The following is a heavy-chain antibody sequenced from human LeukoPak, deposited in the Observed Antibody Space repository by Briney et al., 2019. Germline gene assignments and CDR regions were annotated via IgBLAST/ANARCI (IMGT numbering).Heavy chain of an antibody. Sequence: GEALKISCKGSGYSFTSYWIVCVRQMPGKGLEWMGIIYPGDSDTRYCPSFQGQVTISADKSIRPAYLQWSSLKASDTAMYYCARQGGYSGYDWITADGWVYNWFDPWGQGTLVTVSS. V-gene: IGHV5-51*01. CDR1: GYSFTSYW. J-gene: IGHJ5*02. CDR2: IYPGDSDT. CDR3: ARQGGYSGYDWITADGWVYNWFDP. D-gene: IGHD5-12*01.